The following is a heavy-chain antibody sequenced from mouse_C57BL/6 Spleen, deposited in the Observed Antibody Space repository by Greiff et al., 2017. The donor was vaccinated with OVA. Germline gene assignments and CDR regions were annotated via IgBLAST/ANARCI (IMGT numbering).Heavy chain of an antibody. CDR3: ARGAIYYCDY. V-gene: IGHV1-52*01. CDR2: IDPSDSET. Sequence: VQLQQPGAELVRPGSSVKLSCKASGYTFASYWMHWVKQRPIQGLEWIGNIDPSDSETHYNQKFKDKATLTVDKSSSTAYMQLSSLTSEDSAVYYCARGAIYYCDYWGQGTTLTVSS. J-gene: IGHJ2*01. CDR1: GYTFASYW.